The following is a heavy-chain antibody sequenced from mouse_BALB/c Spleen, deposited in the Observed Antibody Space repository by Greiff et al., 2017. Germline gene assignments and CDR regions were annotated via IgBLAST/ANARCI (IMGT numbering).Heavy chain of an antibody. Sequence: EVQLVESGGGLVQPGGSRKLSCAASGFTFSSFGMHWVRQAPEKGLEWVAYISSGSSTIYYADTVKGRFTISRDNPKNTLFLQMTSLRSEDTAMYYCARVYGNPYYAMDYWGQGTSVTVSS. J-gene: IGHJ4*01. CDR1: GFTFSSFG. V-gene: IGHV5-17*02. CDR3: ARVYGNPYYAMDY. CDR2: ISSGSSTI. D-gene: IGHD2-1*01.